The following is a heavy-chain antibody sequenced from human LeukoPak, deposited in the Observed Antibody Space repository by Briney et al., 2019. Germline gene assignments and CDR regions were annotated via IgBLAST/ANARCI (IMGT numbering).Heavy chain of an antibody. CDR2: ISSSSSYI. CDR1: GFTFSSYS. Sequence: GGSLRLSCAASGFTFSSYSMNWVRQAPGKGLEWVSSISSSSSYIYYADSVKGRFTIPRDNAKNSLYLQMNSLRAEDTAVYYCARGVLYGDYVGYWGQGTLVTVSS. V-gene: IGHV3-21*01. CDR3: ARGVLYGDYVGY. D-gene: IGHD4-17*01. J-gene: IGHJ4*02.